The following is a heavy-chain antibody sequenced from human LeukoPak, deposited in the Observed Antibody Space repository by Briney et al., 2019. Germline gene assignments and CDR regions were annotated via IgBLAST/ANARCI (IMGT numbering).Heavy chain of an antibody. CDR2: INPKTGGT. V-gene: IGHV1-2*04. Sequence: ASVKVSCKASGYTFTGYYMHWVRQAPGQGLEWMGWINPKTGGTTYAQKFQGWVTMTRDTSINTAYMELSRLRSDDTAVYYCARLGDYCSSTSCYPPKYWGQGTLVTVSS. D-gene: IGHD2-2*01. CDR1: GYTFTGYY. CDR3: ARLGDYCSSTSCYPPKY. J-gene: IGHJ4*02.